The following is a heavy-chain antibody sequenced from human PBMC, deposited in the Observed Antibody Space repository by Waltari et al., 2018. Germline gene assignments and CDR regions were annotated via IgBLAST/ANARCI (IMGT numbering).Heavy chain of an antibody. D-gene: IGHD6-6*01. Sequence: EVQLVESGGGLVKPGGSLRLSCAASGFTFSSHRMNWVRQAPGKGLEWVSSISSSSSYIYYADSVKGRFTISRDNAKNSLYLQMNSLRAEDTAVYYCASLTSSSFDYWGQGTLVTVSS. J-gene: IGHJ4*02. V-gene: IGHV3-21*01. CDR2: ISSSSSYI. CDR3: ASLTSSSFDY. CDR1: GFTFSSHR.